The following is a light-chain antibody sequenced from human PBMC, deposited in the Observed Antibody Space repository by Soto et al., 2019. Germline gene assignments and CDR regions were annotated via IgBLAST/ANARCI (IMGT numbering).Light chain of an antibody. CDR2: NVN. J-gene: IGLJ2*01. CDR3: SSYTNTNTAV. V-gene: IGLV2-14*03. CDR1: SSDVGGYDY. Sequence: QSALTQVASVSGSPGQSITISCTGTSSDVGGYDYVSWYQQHPGKAPKLMIYNVNYRPSGVSDRFSGSKSGDTASLTISGLQAEDEANYYCSSYTNTNTAVFGGGTKVTVL.